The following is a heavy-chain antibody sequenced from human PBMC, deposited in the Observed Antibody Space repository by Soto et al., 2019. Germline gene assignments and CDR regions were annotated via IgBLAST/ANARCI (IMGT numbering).Heavy chain of an antibody. J-gene: IGHJ6*02. CDR1: GYTFTSYG. CDR2: ISAYNGNT. CDR3: ARDRPAPYDIYYYGMDV. Sequence: QVQLVQSGAEVKKPGASVKVSCKASGYTFTSYGISWVRQAPGQGLEWMGWISAYNGNTNYAQKLQGRVTMATDTSTSTAYLELRSLRSDDTAVYYCARDRPAPYDIYYYGMDVWGQGTTVTVSS. V-gene: IGHV1-18*01. D-gene: IGHD3-9*01.